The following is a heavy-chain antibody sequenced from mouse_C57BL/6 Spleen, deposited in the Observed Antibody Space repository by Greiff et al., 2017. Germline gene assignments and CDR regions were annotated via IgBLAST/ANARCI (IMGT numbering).Heavy chain of an antibody. CDR2: ITPYNGGT. J-gene: IGHJ1*03. CDR3: ARAVYGSSYGYFDF. Sequence: VQLQQSGPVLVKPGASVKMSCKASGYTFTDYYLNWVKQSHGKSLEWIGVITPYNGGTSYNQKFQGKATLTVDKSSSTADMELNSLTSEDAAVYCCARAVYGSSYGYFDFWGTGTTGTVSS. CDR1: GYTFTDYY. V-gene: IGHV1-19*01. D-gene: IGHD1-1*01.